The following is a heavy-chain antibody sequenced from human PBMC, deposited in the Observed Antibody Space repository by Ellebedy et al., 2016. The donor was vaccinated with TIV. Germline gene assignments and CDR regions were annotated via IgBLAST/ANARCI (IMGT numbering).Heavy chain of an antibody. Sequence: ASVKVSCKASGYTFTSYDINWVRQAPGQGLEWMGWISAYNGNTNYAQKLQGRVTMTTDTSTSTACMELSSLRSEDTAVYYCARESEDIVVVPAAIKGWFDPWGQGTLVTVSS. CDR2: ISAYNGNT. CDR3: ARESEDIVVVPAAIKGWFDP. V-gene: IGHV1-18*01. J-gene: IGHJ5*02. CDR1: GYTFTSYD. D-gene: IGHD2-2*02.